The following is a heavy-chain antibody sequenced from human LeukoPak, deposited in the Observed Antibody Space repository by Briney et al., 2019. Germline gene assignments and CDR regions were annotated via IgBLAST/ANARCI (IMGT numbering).Heavy chain of an antibody. CDR1: GYTFTSSD. CDR3: ARVISQIRRTNWFDP. D-gene: IGHD3-16*01. V-gene: IGHV1-8*01. Sequence: ASVKVSCKASGYTFTSSDINWVRQATGQGLEWMGWMNPNSGNTGYAQKFQGRVTMTRNTSISTAYMELSSLRSEDTAVYYCARVISQIRRTNWFDPWGQGTLVTVSS. CDR2: MNPNSGNT. J-gene: IGHJ5*02.